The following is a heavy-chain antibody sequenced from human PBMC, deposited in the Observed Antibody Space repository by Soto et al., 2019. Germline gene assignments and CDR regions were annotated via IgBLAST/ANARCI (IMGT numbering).Heavy chain of an antibody. V-gene: IGHV3-9*01. CDR3: AKDGTAGYYYGMDV. Sequence: PGGSLRLSCAVSGFTFDDYAMHWVRQAPGKGLEWVSGISWNSGSIGYADSVKGRFTISRDNAKNSLYLQMNSLRAEDTALYYCAKDGTAGYYYGMDVWGQGTTVTV. J-gene: IGHJ6*02. D-gene: IGHD3-10*01. CDR1: GFTFDDYA. CDR2: ISWNSGSI.